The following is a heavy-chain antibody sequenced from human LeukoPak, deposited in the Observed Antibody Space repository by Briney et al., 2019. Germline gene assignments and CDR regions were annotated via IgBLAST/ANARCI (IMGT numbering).Heavy chain of an antibody. CDR1: GYTFTSYG. Sequence: GASVKVSCKASGYTFTSYGISWVRQAPGQGLEWMGWISAYNGNTNYAQKLQGRVTMTTDTSTSTAYMELRSLRSDDTAVYYCQMYYYGSGSYPLYYFDHWGQGTLVTVSS. V-gene: IGHV1-18*01. J-gene: IGHJ4*02. CDR2: ISAYNGNT. CDR3: QMYYYGSGSYPLYYFDH. D-gene: IGHD3-10*01.